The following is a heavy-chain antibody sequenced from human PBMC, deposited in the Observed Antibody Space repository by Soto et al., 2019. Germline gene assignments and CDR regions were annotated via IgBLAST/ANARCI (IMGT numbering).Heavy chain of an antibody. D-gene: IGHD3-10*01. Sequence: QVQLVESGGGVVQPGRSLRLSCVGSGFTFSSYAMHWVRQAPGKGLEWVAVISYDGSNKYYPDSVKGRFTISRDNSKNTLYLQMNSLRGEDTAVYYCARDPDSGAFTMTTPDYWGQGTLVTVSS. V-gene: IGHV3-30-3*01. CDR2: ISYDGSNK. CDR1: GFTFSSYA. J-gene: IGHJ4*02. CDR3: ARDPDSGAFTMTTPDY.